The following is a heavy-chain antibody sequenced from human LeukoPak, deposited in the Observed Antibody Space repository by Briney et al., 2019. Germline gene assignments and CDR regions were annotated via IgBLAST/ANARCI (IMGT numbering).Heavy chain of an antibody. Sequence: KPSETLSLTCTISGGSISSHYYSWIRQPAGKGLEWIGRMSISGNTNYNPSLKSRVTISVDKSKNQFSLKLSSVTAADTAMYYCARQGSGSYVYFDFWGQGTLVTVSS. CDR1: GGSISSHY. CDR2: MSISGNT. J-gene: IGHJ4*02. D-gene: IGHD3-22*01. V-gene: IGHV4-4*07. CDR3: ARQGSGSYVYFDF.